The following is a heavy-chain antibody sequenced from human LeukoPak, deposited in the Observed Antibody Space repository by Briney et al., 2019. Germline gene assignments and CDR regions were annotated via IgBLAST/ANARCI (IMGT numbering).Heavy chain of an antibody. CDR2: IYYSGST. V-gene: IGHV4-39*07. D-gene: IGHD2-2*02. Sequence: SETLSLTCTVSGGSISSSSYYWGWIRQPPGKGLEWIGSIYYSGSTYYNPSLKSRVTISVDTSKNQFSLKLSSVTAADTVVYYCARDLGFYTPDNWFDPWGQGTLVTVSS. J-gene: IGHJ5*02. CDR3: ARDLGFYTPDNWFDP. CDR1: GGSISSSSYY.